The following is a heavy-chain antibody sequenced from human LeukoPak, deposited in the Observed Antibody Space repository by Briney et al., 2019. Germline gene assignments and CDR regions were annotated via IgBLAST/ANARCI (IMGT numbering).Heavy chain of an antibody. J-gene: IGHJ6*02. CDR2: IYYSGST. CDR1: GGSISSYY. D-gene: IGHD3-10*01. CDR3: ARHLKYYYGSGRGGMDV. Sequence: PSETLSRTCTVSGGSISSYYWSWIRQPPGKGLEWIGYIYYSGSTNYNPSLKSRVTISVGTSKNQFSLKLSSVTAADTAVYYCARHLKYYYGSGRGGMDVWGQGTTVTVSS. V-gene: IGHV4-59*08.